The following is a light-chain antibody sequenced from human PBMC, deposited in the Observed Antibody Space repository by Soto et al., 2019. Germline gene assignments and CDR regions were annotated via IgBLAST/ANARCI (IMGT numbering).Light chain of an antibody. Sequence: QSALTQPASVSGSPRQSITVSCTGTTGDVGGYNYVSWYQQHPGKAPKLIIYEVTNRPSGVSNRFSASKSGNTASLTISGLQADDEADYYCSSYTSSDTLVVFGTGTKLTVL. CDR2: EVT. CDR3: SSYTSSDTLVV. J-gene: IGLJ1*01. V-gene: IGLV2-14*01. CDR1: TGDVGGYNY.